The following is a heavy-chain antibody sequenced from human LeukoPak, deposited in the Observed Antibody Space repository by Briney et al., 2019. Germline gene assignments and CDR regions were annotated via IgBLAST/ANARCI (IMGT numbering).Heavy chain of an antibody. V-gene: IGHV3-21*01. CDR2: ISSSSSYI. CDR3: ARDEGVLVGATPYYYMDV. J-gene: IGHJ6*03. CDR1: GFTFSSYS. Sequence: GGSLRLSCAASGFTFSSYSMNWVRQAPGKGLEWVSSISSSSSYIYYADSVKGRFTISRDNAKNSLYVQMNSVRDEDTAVYYCARDEGVLVGATPYYYMDVWGKGTTVTVSS. D-gene: IGHD1-26*01.